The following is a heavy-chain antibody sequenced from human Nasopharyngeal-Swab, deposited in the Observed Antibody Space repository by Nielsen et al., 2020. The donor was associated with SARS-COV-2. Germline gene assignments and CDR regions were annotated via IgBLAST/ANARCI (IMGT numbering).Heavy chain of an antibody. CDR2: ISYDGPNK. D-gene: IGHD1-7*01. CDR3: ARPRRELRVYYGMDV. V-gene: IGHV3-30-3*01. Sequence: GGSRRLSCAASGLTFSTYAMTWVRKAQGKGLEWVAVISYDGPNKYYADSVKGRFTVSRDNSKNTLYLQMNSLRAEDTAVYYCARPRRELRVYYGMDVWGQGTTVTVSS. CDR1: GLTFSTYA. J-gene: IGHJ6*02.